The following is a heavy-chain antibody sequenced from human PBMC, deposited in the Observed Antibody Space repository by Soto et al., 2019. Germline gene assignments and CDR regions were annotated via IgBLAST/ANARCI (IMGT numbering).Heavy chain of an antibody. J-gene: IGHJ5*02. V-gene: IGHV3-11*05. D-gene: IGHD2-21*01. Sequence: QVQLVESGGGLVTPGGSLRLSWASSGFTLSDYYMSWISQAPGKGLDWLSYISPGSRYPAYADSVKGRFTISRDNARRSLSLQMNSLTVDDKAIYYCVRGCGGGLFDPWGQGSMVTVSS. CDR3: VRGCGGGLFDP. CDR2: ISPGSRYP. CDR1: GFTLSDYY.